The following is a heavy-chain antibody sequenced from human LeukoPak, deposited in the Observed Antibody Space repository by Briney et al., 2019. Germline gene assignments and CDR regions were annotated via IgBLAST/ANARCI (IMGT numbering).Heavy chain of an antibody. Sequence: SETLSLTCTVSGGSISSYYWSWIRQPPGKGLEWIGYVYYSGCTSYNPSLKSRVTISVDTPKNQFSLKLSSVTAADAAVYYCARGPGSGTYWAFDYWGQGTLVTVSS. D-gene: IGHD1-26*01. V-gene: IGHV4-59*01. CDR2: VYYSGCT. CDR3: ARGPGSGTYWAFDY. J-gene: IGHJ4*02. CDR1: GGSISSYY.